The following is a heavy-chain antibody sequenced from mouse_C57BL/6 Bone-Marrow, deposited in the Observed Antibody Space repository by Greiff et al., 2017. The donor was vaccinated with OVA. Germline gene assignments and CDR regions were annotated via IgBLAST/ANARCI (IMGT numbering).Heavy chain of an antibody. D-gene: IGHD1-1*01. CDR1: GYTFTSYG. CDR3: ARSVKVVAPFDY. V-gene: IGHV1-81*01. CDR2: IYPRSGNT. J-gene: IGHJ2*01. Sequence: QVQLQQSGAELARPGASVKLSCKASGYTFTSYGISWVKQRTGQGLEWIGEIYPRSGNTYYNEKFKGKATLTADKSSSTAYMELRSLTSEDSAVYFCARSVKVVAPFDYWGQGTTLTVSS.